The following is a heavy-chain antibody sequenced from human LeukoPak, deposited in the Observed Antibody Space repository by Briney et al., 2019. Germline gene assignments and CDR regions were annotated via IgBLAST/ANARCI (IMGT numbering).Heavy chain of an antibody. Sequence: GASVKVSCKASGYTFTSYGISWVRQAPGQGLEWMGWVSTYNGNTNYVQKLQGRVTMTTDTSTNTAYMELRSLGSDDTAVYYCARHGSSGRYWAFDIWGQGTMVTVSS. CDR1: GYTFTSYG. D-gene: IGHD6-19*01. CDR2: VSTYNGNT. V-gene: IGHV1-18*01. J-gene: IGHJ3*02. CDR3: ARHGSSGRYWAFDI.